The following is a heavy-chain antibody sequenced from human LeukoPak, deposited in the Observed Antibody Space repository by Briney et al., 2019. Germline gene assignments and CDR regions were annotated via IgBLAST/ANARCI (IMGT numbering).Heavy chain of an antibody. CDR1: GGSISSSSYY. CDR2: IYYSGST. D-gene: IGHD4-17*01. Sequence: SETLSLTCTVSGGSISSSSYYWSWIRQPPGKGLEWIGYIYYSGSTNYNPSLKSRVTISVDTSKNQFSLKLSSVTAADTAVYYCARELATTVTTTDDAFDIWGQGTMVTVSS. V-gene: IGHV4-61*01. J-gene: IGHJ3*02. CDR3: ARELATTVTTTDDAFDI.